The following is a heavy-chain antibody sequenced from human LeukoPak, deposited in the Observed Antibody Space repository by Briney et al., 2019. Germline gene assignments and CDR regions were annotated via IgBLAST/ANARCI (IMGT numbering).Heavy chain of an antibody. V-gene: IGHV3-9*03. Sequence: GRSLRLSCAASGFTFEDYAMHWVRQAPGKGLEWVSVISWNSGSIGYADSVKGRFTISRDNAKNSLYLQMNSLRAEDMALYYCAKDTLEGATTGAFDIWGQGTMVTVSS. D-gene: IGHD1-26*01. CDR3: AKDTLEGATTGAFDI. J-gene: IGHJ3*02. CDR2: ISWNSGSI. CDR1: GFTFEDYA.